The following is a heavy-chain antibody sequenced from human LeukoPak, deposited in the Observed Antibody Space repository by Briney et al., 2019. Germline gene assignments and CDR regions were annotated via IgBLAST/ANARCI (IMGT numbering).Heavy chain of an antibody. CDR1: GYTFTSYG. CDR2: ISAYNGNT. D-gene: IGHD4-17*01. V-gene: IGHV1-18*01. J-gene: IGHJ5*02. Sequence: ASVKVSCKASGYTFTSYGISWVRQAPGQGLEWMGWISAYNGNTNYAQKLQGRVTMTTDTSTSTAYMELRSQRSDDTAVYYCARTTGLYGDSLNWFDPWGQGTLVTVSS. CDR3: ARTTGLYGDSLNWFDP.